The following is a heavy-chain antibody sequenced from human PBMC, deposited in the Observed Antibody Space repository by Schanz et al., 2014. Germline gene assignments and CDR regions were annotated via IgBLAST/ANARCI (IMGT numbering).Heavy chain of an antibody. V-gene: IGHV3-30*04. CDR2: ISYDGTNK. J-gene: IGHJ6*02. Sequence: QVHLVESGGGVVQPGRSLRLSCAASGFTFSSYTMHWVRQAPGTGLEWVAVISYDGTNKYYADSVKGRFTISRDNSKNTLYLQMNSLRAEDTAVYYCARDMTSMGESGFYYYGMDVWGQGTTATVSS. CDR1: GFTFSSYT. CDR3: ARDMTSMGESGFYYYGMDV. D-gene: IGHD1-26*01.